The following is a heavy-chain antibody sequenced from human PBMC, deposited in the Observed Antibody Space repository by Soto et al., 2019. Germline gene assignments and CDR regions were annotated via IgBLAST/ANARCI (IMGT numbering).Heavy chain of an antibody. D-gene: IGHD6-6*01. CDR2: IYYSGST. Sequence: TLSLTCTVSGGSISSGDYYWSWIRQPPGKGLEWIGYIYYSGSTYYNPSLKSRVTISVDTSKAQFSLKLTSVTAADTAVYYCARARPFYGVDVWGQGTPVTVSS. CDR1: GGSISSGDYY. V-gene: IGHV4-30-4*01. CDR3: ARARPFYGVDV. J-gene: IGHJ6*02.